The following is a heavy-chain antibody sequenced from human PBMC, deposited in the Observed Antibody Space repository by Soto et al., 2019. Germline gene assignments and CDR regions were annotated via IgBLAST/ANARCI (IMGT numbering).Heavy chain of an antibody. CDR3: ARGYCSGGSCFLSDWFDP. Sequence: GASVKVSCKASVYTFTGYYIHWVRQAPGQGLEWMGWINPNSGGTNYAQKFQGWVTMTRDTSISTAYMELSRLRSDDTAVYYCARGYCSGGSCFLSDWFDPWGQGTLVTVSS. CDR2: INPNSGGT. D-gene: IGHD2-15*01. V-gene: IGHV1-2*04. J-gene: IGHJ5*02. CDR1: VYTFTGYY.